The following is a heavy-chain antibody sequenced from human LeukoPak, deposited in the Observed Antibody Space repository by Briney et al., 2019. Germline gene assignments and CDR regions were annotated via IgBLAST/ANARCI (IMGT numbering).Heavy chain of an antibody. CDR3: AREGIFGIVVVVADAFDI. Sequence: GGSLRLSCAASGFTFSSYSMNWVRQAPGKGLEWVSYISSSSSTIYYADSVKGRFTISRDNAKNSLYLQMNSLGAEDTAVYYCAREGIFGIVVVVADAFDIWGQGTMVTVSS. V-gene: IGHV3-48*01. CDR2: ISSSSSTI. D-gene: IGHD2-15*01. CDR1: GFTFSSYS. J-gene: IGHJ3*02.